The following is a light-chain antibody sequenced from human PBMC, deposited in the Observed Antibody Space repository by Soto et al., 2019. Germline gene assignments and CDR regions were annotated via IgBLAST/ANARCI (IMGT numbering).Light chain of an antibody. J-gene: IGKJ2*01. CDR3: QQYGSLLYSQT. CDR2: GAS. V-gene: IGKV3-20*01. CDR1: QSVSSSY. Sequence: EIVLTQSPGTLSLSPGERATLSCRASQSVSSSYLAWYQQKPGQAPRLLIYGASSRATGIPDRFSGSGSGTDFTLTISRLEPEDFAVYYCQQYGSLLYSQTFGQGTKLEIK.